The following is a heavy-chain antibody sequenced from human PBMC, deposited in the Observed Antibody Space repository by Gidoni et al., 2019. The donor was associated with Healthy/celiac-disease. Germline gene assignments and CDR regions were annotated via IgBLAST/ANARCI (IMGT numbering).Heavy chain of an antibody. J-gene: IGHJ3*02. Sequence: QVQLQQWGAGLLKPSETLSLTCAVYGGSFSGYYWSWIRQPPGKGLEWIGEINHSGSTNSNPSLKSRVTISVDTSKNQFSLKLSSVTAADTAVYYCARRTHSAFDIWGQGTMVTVSS. CDR3: ARRTHSAFDI. V-gene: IGHV4-34*01. CDR1: GGSFSGYY. CDR2: INHSGST.